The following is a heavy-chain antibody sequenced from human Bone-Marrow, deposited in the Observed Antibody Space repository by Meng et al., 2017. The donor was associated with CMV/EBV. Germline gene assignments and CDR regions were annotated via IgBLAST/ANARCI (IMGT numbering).Heavy chain of an antibody. CDR2: IYSGDST. V-gene: IGHV3-53*01. J-gene: IGHJ4*02. CDR1: GFPVSSNY. Sequence: GESLKISCAASGFPVSSNYMSWVRQAPGKGLEWVSVIYSGDSTYYADSVKGRFTISRDNPKNTLYLQMNSLRAEDTAVYYCARMYYDFWSGSREFDYWGQGTLVTVSS. D-gene: IGHD3-3*01. CDR3: ARMYYDFWSGSREFDY.